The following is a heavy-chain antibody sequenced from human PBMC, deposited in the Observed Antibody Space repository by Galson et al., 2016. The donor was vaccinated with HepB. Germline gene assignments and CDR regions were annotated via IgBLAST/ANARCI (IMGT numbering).Heavy chain of an antibody. J-gene: IGHJ1*01. CDR2: ISWNSGRI. CDR3: AKATSGSAYGSRYFQH. V-gene: IGHV3-9*01. D-gene: IGHD3-10*01. Sequence: SLRLSCAASGFTFADYAIHWVRQAPGKGLEWVSGISWNSGRIAYADSVKGRFTISRDNAKNSLYLQMNSLRAEDTVFYYCAKATSGSAYGSRYFQHWGQGTLVIVSS. CDR1: GFTFADYA.